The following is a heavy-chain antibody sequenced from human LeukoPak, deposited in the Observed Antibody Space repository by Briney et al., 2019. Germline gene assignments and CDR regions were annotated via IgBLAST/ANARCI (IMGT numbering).Heavy chain of an antibody. CDR1: GFTFSSYY. V-gene: IGHV3-7*05. Sequence: GGSLRLSCAASGFTFSSYYMTWVRQAPGKGLEWVANIKDGGSGKFYVDSVRGRFTISRANSKKSLYLEMNSLRAGDTAVYYCAGGSGWLIDSWGRGTLVTVSS. D-gene: IGHD6-19*01. J-gene: IGHJ4*02. CDR3: AGGSGWLIDS. CDR2: IKDGGSGK.